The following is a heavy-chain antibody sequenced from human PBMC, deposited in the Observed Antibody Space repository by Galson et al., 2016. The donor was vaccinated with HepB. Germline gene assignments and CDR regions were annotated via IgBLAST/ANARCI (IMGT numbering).Heavy chain of an antibody. CDR3: ARDTLSSPWDLDY. D-gene: IGHD2-2*01. V-gene: IGHV3-64*01. J-gene: IGHJ4*02. Sequence: SLRLSCAASGFTFSSYAMHWVRQAPGKGLEYLSAITGSGDTTYYANSVKGRFTISRDNSENTLYLQMGSLRAEDMAVYYCARDTLSSPWDLDYWGRGTLVTVSS. CDR1: GFTFSSYA. CDR2: ITGSGDTT.